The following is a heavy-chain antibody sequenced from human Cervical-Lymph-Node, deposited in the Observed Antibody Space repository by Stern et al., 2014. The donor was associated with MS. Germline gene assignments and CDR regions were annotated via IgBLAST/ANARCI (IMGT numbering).Heavy chain of an antibody. V-gene: IGHV2-5*02. J-gene: IGHJ4*02. D-gene: IGHD2-15*01. Sequence: QVTLRESGPTLVKPTQTVTLTCTLSGCSVTTAGVGVGWIRQPPGKALEWLALIYWDDYKLYSPSLKNRLTITKDTSKNQVVLTMTNVDPVDTATYYCAHSRVKYCRGGTCYSSLFDYWGQGTLVTVSS. CDR1: GCSVTTAGVG. CDR2: IYWDDYK. CDR3: AHSRVKYCRGGTCYSSLFDY.